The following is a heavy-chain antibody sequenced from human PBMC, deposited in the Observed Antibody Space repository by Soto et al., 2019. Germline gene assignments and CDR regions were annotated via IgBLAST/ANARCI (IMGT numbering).Heavy chain of an antibody. Sequence: ASVKVSCKASGDTFTSYGISWVRQAPGQGLEWMGWISAYNGNTNYAKKLQGGVTMTTDTSTSKAYMELRSLRSEDTAVYYCAIVPIVVVPPFYYYYYYGIHARGQATPVT. CDR3: AIVPIVVVPPFYYYYYYGIHA. V-gene: IGHV1-18*04. CDR1: GDTFTSYG. CDR2: ISAYNGNT. J-gene: IGHJ6*02. D-gene: IGHD3-22*01.